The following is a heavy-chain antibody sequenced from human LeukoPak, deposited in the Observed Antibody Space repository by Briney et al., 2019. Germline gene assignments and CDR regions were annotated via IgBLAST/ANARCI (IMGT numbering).Heavy chain of an antibody. CDR3: AKGMDRGYDLVPFDY. J-gene: IGHJ4*02. V-gene: IGHV3-23*01. Sequence: GGSLRLSCAASGFTFSSYAMSWVRQAPGKGLEWVSTINGSGSSAYYADSVKGRFTISRDNYKNTLYLQMNSLRAEDTAVYYCAKGMDRGYDLVPFDYWGQGALVTVSS. D-gene: IGHD5-12*01. CDR1: GFTFSSYA. CDR2: INGSGSSA.